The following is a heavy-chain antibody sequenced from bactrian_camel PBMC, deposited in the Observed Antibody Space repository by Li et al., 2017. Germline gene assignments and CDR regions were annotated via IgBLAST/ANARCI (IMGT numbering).Heavy chain of an antibody. CDR3: ALGRWNLRPLDDREYNV. CDR2: INSVGSP. Sequence: VQLVESGGGSVQAGGSLRLSCAASGYTYNRNCMAWFRQAPGKDREGVAAINSVGSPRYLDSVKGRFTISQDSAKTTVYLQMNSLRPDDTAMYYCALGRWNLRPLDDREYNVWGQGTQVTVS. V-gene: IGHV3S53*01. CDR1: GYTYNRNC. D-gene: IGHD1*01. J-gene: IGHJ4*01.